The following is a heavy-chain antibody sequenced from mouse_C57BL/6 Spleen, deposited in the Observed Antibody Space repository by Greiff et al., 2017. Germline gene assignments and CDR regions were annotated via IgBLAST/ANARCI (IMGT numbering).Heavy chain of an antibody. V-gene: IGHV1-69*01. J-gene: IGHJ4*01. CDR3: ERSWNYGNRNCAMDY. D-gene: IGHD1-1*01. CDR1: GYTFTSYC. Sequence: QVQLQQPGAELVMPGASVKLSCKASGYTFTSYCMNWVKQRPGQGLEWIGEIDPSDSYTNYNQKFKGKSTLTVDKSSSTAYMEHCSLTSEDSAVYYCERSWNYGNRNCAMDYWGQGTSVTVSS. CDR2: IDPSDSYT.